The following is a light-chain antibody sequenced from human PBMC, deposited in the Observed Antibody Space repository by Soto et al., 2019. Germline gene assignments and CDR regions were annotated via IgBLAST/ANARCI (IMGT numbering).Light chain of an antibody. J-gene: IGLJ2*01. CDR2: EGS. Sequence: QSALTQPPSASGSPGQSVTISCTGTSSDVGSYNLVSWYQQHPGKAPKLMIYEGSKRPSGVSNRFSGSKSGNTASLTISGLQAEDEADYYCCSYAGSSRVFGGGTKLTVL. CDR3: CSYAGSSRV. CDR1: SSDVGSYNL. V-gene: IGLV2-23*01.